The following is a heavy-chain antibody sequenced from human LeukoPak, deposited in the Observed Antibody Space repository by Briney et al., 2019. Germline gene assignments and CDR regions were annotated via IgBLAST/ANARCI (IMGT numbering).Heavy chain of an antibody. V-gene: IGHV1-2*02. CDR1: GYTFTGHY. Sequence: RASVKVSCKASGYTFTGHYMHWVRQAPGQGLEWMGWISPSSGDTDYSQRFQGRVTMTRDTSISTAYMELSRLRSDDTAVYYCAREERETAVLQDIRNYYHMDVWGKGTTVTVSS. CDR2: ISPSSGDT. D-gene: IGHD2/OR15-2a*01. CDR3: AREERETAVLQDIRNYYHMDV. J-gene: IGHJ6*03.